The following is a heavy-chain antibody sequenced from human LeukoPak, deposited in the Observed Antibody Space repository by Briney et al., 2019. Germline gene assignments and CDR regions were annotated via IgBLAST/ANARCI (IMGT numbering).Heavy chain of an antibody. D-gene: IGHD3-16*01. V-gene: IGHV3-21*01. CDR2: ISSSSSYI. CDR1: GFTFSSYS. J-gene: IGHJ4*02. CDR3: ATASYYDYVWGSYLVY. Sequence: GGSLRLSCAASGFTFSSYSMNWVRQAPGKGLEWVSSISSSSSYIYYADSVKGRFTISRDNAKNSLYLQMNSLRAEDTAVYYCATASYYDYVWGSYLVYWGQGTLVTVSS.